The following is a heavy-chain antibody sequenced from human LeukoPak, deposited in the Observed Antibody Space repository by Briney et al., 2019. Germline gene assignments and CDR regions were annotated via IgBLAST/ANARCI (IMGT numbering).Heavy chain of an antibody. J-gene: IGHJ6*02. Sequence: GGSLRLSCAASGFSFSSYAMHWVRQAPGKGLEYVSGITGRGTDTSYANSVKGRFTISRDNSKNTLYLQMGSLRVEDMAVYYCARGRGTTVTASMDVWGQGTTVTVSS. D-gene: IGHD4-17*01. CDR3: ARGRGTTVTASMDV. V-gene: IGHV3-64*01. CDR2: ITGRGTDT. CDR1: GFSFSSYA.